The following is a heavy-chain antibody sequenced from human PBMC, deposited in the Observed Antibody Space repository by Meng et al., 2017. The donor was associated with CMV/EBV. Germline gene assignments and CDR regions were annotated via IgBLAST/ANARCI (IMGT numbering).Heavy chain of an antibody. V-gene: IGHV3-48*03. D-gene: IGHD2-2*01. CDR2: ISSSGSTI. Sequence: GGSLRLSCAASGFTFSSYEMNWVRQAPGKGLEWVSYISSSGSTIYYADSVKGRFTISRENAKNSLYLQMNSLRAEDTAVYYWARDLIVVVPAAEAWYYYGMDVWGQGTTVTVSS. CDR1: GFTFSSYE. CDR3: ARDLIVVVPAAEAWYYYGMDV. J-gene: IGHJ6*02.